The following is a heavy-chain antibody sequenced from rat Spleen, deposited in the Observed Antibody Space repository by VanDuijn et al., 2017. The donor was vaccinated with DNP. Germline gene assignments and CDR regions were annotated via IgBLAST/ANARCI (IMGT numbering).Heavy chain of an antibody. Sequence: EVQLVESGGGLVQPGNSLKLSCAASGFTFSNYGMAWVRQAPTKGLEWVASITNSGGSTYYRDSVRGRFTISRDNAKSTLYVQMDSLKSEDTATYYCGKNTGYYFDHWGQGVMVTVSS. D-gene: IGHD4-1*01. CDR2: ITNSGGST. CDR1: GFTFSNYG. V-gene: IGHV5S23*01. J-gene: IGHJ2*01. CDR3: GKNTGYYFDH.